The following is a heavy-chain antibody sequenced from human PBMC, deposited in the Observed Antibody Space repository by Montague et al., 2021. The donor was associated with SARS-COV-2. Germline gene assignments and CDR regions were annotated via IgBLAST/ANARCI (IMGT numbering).Heavy chain of an antibody. V-gene: IGHV4-34*01. CDR2: ISHGGGT. D-gene: IGHD2-15*01. Sequence: SETLSLTCDVYGRSFSSYWSWIRQPPGRGLEWVGQISHGGGTNYNPSLKSRVTISVDTSKNQVSLKLRSVTAAATAVYYCASHCGGGRCYFGMDVWGQGTTVTVSS. J-gene: IGHJ6*02. CDR3: ASHCGGGRCYFGMDV. CDR1: GRSFSSY.